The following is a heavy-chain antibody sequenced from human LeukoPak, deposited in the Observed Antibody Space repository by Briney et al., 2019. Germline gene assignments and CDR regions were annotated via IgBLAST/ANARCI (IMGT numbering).Heavy chain of an antibody. CDR1: GYTFTSYA. D-gene: IGHD3-9*01. J-gene: IGHJ5*02. V-gene: IGHV1-3*01. Sequence: ASVKVSCKASGYTFTSYAMHWVRQAPGQRLEWMGWINAGNGNTKYSQKFQGRVTITRDTSASTAYMELSSLRSGDTAVYYCARDRHDILTGDNWFDPWGQGTLVTVSS. CDR2: INAGNGNT. CDR3: ARDRHDILTGDNWFDP.